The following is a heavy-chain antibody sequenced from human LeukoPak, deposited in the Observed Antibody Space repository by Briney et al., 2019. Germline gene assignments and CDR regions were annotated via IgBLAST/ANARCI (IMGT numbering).Heavy chain of an antibody. Sequence: ASVKVSCKASGYTFTSYGISWVRQAPGQGLEWMGWISAYNGNTNYAQKLQGRVTMTTDTSTSTAYMELRSLRSDDTAVYYCARAGMVRGVIITTHFDYWGQGTLVTVSS. CDR1: GYTFTSYG. J-gene: IGHJ4*02. CDR3: ARAGMVRGVIITTHFDY. V-gene: IGHV1-18*01. D-gene: IGHD3-10*01. CDR2: ISAYNGNT.